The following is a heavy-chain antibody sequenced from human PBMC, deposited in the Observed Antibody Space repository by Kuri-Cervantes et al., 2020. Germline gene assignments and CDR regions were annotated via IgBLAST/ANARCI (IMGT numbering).Heavy chain of an antibody. CDR1: GYSFTNYW. CDR2: IYPGDSDT. V-gene: IGHV5-51*01. Sequence: GGSLRLSCKGSGYSFTNYWIGWVRQMPGKGLEWMGIIYPGDSDTRYSPSFQGQVTISVDRSITTAYLQWSSLKASDTAMYYCARHRDTSGWDAFDIWGQGTMVTVSS. CDR3: ARHRDTSGWDAFDI. D-gene: IGHD6-25*01. J-gene: IGHJ3*02.